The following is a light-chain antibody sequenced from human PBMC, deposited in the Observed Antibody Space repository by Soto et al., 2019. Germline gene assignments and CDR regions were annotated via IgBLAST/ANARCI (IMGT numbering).Light chain of an antibody. CDR2: ATA. CDR3: QRYNSAPPFT. CDR1: QGISNQ. V-gene: IGKV1-27*01. J-gene: IGKJ3*01. Sequence: DIQMTQSPSSLSASVGDRVTITCRASQGISNQLAWYQQKPGKVPKVLIYATATLQSGVPSRFSGSGSGTAFTLTISSLQPEAVATYYCQRYNSAPPFTFGPGTKVDIK.